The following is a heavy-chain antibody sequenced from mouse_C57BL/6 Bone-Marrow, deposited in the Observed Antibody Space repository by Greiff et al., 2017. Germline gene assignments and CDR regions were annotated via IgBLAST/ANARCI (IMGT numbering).Heavy chain of an antibody. CDR2: IYPGDGDT. D-gene: IGHD2-1*01. Sequence: QVQLQQSGAELVKPGASVKISCKASGYAFSSYWMNWVKQRPGKGLEWIGQIYPGDGDTNYNGKFKGKATLTADKSSSTAYMQLSSLTSEDSAVYFCAAIYYGNYGGFMDYWGQGTSVTVSS. J-gene: IGHJ4*01. CDR3: AAIYYGNYGGFMDY. V-gene: IGHV1-80*01. CDR1: GYAFSSYW.